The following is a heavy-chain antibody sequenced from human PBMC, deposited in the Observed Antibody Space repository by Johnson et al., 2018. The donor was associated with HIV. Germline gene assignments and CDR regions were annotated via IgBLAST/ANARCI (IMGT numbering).Heavy chain of an antibody. V-gene: IGHV3-9*01. CDR1: GFTFDDYA. Sequence: VQLVESGGGLVQPGGSLRLSCAASGFTFDDYAMHWVRQAPGKGLEWVSGISWHSGSIGYADSVKGRFTISRDNAKNSLYLQMNSLRAEDTALYYCARGSSYYYDSSGYAFDIWGQGTMVTVSS. D-gene: IGHD3-22*01. CDR3: ARGSSYYYDSSGYAFDI. J-gene: IGHJ3*02. CDR2: ISWHSGSI.